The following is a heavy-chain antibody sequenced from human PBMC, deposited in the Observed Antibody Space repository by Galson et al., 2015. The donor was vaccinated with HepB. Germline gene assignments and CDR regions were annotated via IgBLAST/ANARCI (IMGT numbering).Heavy chain of an antibody. CDR1: GFTFSSYG. Sequence: SLRLSCAASGFTFSSYGMRWVRQAPGKGLEWVAVIWYDGSNKYYADSVKGRFTISRDNSKNTLYLQMNSLRAEDTAVYYCARDPEYYDSSGYPFYYYYGMDVWGQGTTVTVSS. CDR3: ARDPEYYDSSGYPFYYYYGMDV. J-gene: IGHJ6*02. D-gene: IGHD3-22*01. V-gene: IGHV3-33*01. CDR2: IWYDGSNK.